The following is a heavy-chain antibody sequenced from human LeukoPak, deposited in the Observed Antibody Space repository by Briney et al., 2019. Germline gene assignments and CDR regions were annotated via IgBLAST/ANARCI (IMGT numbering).Heavy chain of an antibody. CDR3: ARAPGQLVRGAFDI. CDR1: GGSISSGSYY. V-gene: IGHV4-39*07. D-gene: IGHD6-13*01. J-gene: IGHJ3*02. Sequence: SETLSLTCTVSGGSISSGSYYWSWIRQSPGKGLEWIGSFYFGGTTYYNTSLKSRVSISVDTSENKLSLRLTSVTAADTAVYYCARAPGQLVRGAFDIWGQGTMVTVFS. CDR2: FYFGGTT.